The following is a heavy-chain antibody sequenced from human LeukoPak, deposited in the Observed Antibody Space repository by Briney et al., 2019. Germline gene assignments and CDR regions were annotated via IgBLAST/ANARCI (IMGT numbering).Heavy chain of an antibody. J-gene: IGHJ4*02. CDR2: ISSSSSTI. CDR3: ARGRYSSSSGDFDY. V-gene: IGHV3-48*01. Sequence: PGGSLRLSCAASGFTFSSYSMNWVRQAPGKGLEWVSYISSSSSTIYYADSVKGRFTISRDNAKNSLYLQMNSLRAEDTAVYYCARGRYSSSSGDFDYWGQGTLVTVSS. D-gene: IGHD6-6*01. CDR1: GFTFSSYS.